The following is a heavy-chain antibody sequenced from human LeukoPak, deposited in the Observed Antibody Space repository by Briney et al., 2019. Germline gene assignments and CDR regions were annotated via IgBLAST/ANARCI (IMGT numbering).Heavy chain of an antibody. CDR3: ARGENYYFHTDV. CDR1: GFSVSDSY. J-gene: IGHJ6*03. Sequence: GGSLRLSCAASGFSVSDSYMSWVRQAPGKGLEWVSILYSGGDTYYSASVRGRFTISRDNSKNTLYLQMNTLSAADTAMYFCARGENYYFHTDVWGKGATVTVSS. CDR2: LYSGGDT. D-gene: IGHD3-10*01. V-gene: IGHV3-66*02.